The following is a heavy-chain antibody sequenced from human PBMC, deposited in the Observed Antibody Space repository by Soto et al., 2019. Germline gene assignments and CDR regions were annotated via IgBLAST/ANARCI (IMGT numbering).Heavy chain of an antibody. D-gene: IGHD6-19*01. CDR2: ISFDGSNK. CDR1: GFTFNYYP. Sequence: QMQLVESGGGVVQPGESLRLSCAASGFTFNYYPMHWVRQTPGKGLEWVAVISFDGSNKFYADSVKGRFTVSRDNSKNMLYRQLNSLRPEEAAVYYCARLPGALVAVLYIYPLDGREAMSDVDVWGQGTTVSVSS. J-gene: IGHJ6*02. CDR3: ARLPGALVAVLYIYPLDGREAMSDVDV. V-gene: IGHV3-30-3*01.